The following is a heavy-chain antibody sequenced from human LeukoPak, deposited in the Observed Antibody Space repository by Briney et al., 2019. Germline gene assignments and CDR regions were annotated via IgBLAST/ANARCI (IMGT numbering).Heavy chain of an antibody. J-gene: IGHJ4*02. CDR2: FDPEDGET. Sequence: ASVKVSCKVSGYTLTELSMHWVRQAPGKGLEWVGGFDPEDGETIYAQKFQGRVTMTADTSTDTAYMDLSSLRSGDTAVYYCATGVLWFGEGSSFDYWGQGTLVSVSS. D-gene: IGHD3-10*01. CDR1: GYTLTELS. V-gene: IGHV1-24*01. CDR3: ATGVLWFGEGSSFDY.